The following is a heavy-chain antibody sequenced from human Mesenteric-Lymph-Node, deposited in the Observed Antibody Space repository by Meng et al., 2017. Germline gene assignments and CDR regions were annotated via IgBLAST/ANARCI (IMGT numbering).Heavy chain of an antibody. V-gene: IGHV3-30*01. CDR2: ISYDGSNK. CDR1: GFTFSSYA. Sequence: QVQLGALGGGLVHPGSSLNLSCSASGFTFSSYAMHWVRQAPGKGLEWVAVISYDGSNKYYADSVKGRFTISRDNSKNTLYLQMNSLRAEDTAVYYCARVPRSLPSPDAFDIWGQGTMVTVSS. J-gene: IGHJ3*02. CDR3: ARVPRSLPSPDAFDI.